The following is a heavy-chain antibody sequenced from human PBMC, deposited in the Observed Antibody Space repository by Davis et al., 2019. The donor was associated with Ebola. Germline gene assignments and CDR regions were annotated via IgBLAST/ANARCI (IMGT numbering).Heavy chain of an antibody. CDR3: ARGWLRGAMDV. Sequence: HSQTPSLTRVISGDSVSGNNGAWNWIRQSPSRGLEWLGRTYYASKWFNDYAEYVKSRITIDPDTSKNQLSLHLNFVTPEDTAVYFCARGWLRGAMDVWGKGTTVIVSS. CDR1: GDSVSGNNGA. V-gene: IGHV6-1*01. CDR2: TYYASKWFN. D-gene: IGHD5-12*01. J-gene: IGHJ6*04.